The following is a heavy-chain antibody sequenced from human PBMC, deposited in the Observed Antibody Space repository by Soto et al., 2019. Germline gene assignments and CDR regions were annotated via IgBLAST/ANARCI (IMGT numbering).Heavy chain of an antibody. Sequence: GGSLRLSCAASGFTFSSYTMNWVRQAPGKGLEWVSSISSSSTYIYYADSLKGRFTISRDNVKNSLYLQMNSLRAEDTAVYYCGRGRGAVSSIDYWGQGILVTVSS. CDR3: GRGRGAVSSIDY. D-gene: IGHD6-6*01. V-gene: IGHV3-21*01. CDR1: GFTFSSYT. CDR2: ISSSSTYI. J-gene: IGHJ4*02.